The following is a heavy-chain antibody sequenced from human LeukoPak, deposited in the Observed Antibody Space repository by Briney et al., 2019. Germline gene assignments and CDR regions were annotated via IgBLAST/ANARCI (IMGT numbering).Heavy chain of an antibody. CDR3: ARLRDSWFDS. D-gene: IGHD5-24*01. CDR2: IYPGDSDT. V-gene: IGHV5-51*01. J-gene: IGHJ5*01. Sequence: GESLKISCKGFGYSFTSYWIGWVRQMPGKGLEWMGIIYPGDSDTRYSPSFQGQVTIPADKSISTAYLHWSSLKASGTAMYYCARLRDSWFDSWGQGTLVTVSS. CDR1: GYSFTSYW.